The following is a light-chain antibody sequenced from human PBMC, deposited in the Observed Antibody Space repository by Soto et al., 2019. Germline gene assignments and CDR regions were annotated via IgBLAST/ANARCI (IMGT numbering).Light chain of an antibody. CDR2: GAS. Sequence: EIVMTQSPATLSVSPGESATLSCRASQGVTYNLAWYQQKPGQAPRLLIYGASTRATGIPARFSGSGSGTEFTLTISSLQSEDFAVYHCQQYNNWPRTFGRGTKLEIK. CDR1: QGVTYN. J-gene: IGKJ2*02. V-gene: IGKV3-15*01. CDR3: QQYNNWPRT.